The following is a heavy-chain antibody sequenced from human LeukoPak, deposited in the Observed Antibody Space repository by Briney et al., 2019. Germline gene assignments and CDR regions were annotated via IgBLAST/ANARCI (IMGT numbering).Heavy chain of an antibody. CDR2: ISGSGGST. J-gene: IGHJ4*02. V-gene: IGHV3-23*01. Sequence: GGSPRLSCAASGFTFSSYAMSWVRQAPGKGLEWVSAISGSGGSTYYADSVKGRFTISRDNSKNTLYLQMNSLRAEDTAVYYCAKDLDGDYFNYWGQGTLVTVSS. D-gene: IGHD4-17*01. CDR3: AKDLDGDYFNY. CDR1: GFTFSSYA.